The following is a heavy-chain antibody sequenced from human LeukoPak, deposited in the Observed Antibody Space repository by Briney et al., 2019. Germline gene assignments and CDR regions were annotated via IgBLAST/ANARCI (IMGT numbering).Heavy chain of an antibody. CDR1: GFTFSSYG. V-gene: IGHV3-23*01. Sequence: GGSLRLSCAASGFTFSSYGMHWVRQAPGKGLEWVSAISGSGGSTYHADSVKGRFTISRDNSKNTLYLQMNSLRAEDTAVYYCAKARGAATYSYYMDVWGKGTTVTVSS. CDR3: AKARGAATYSYYMDV. J-gene: IGHJ6*03. CDR2: ISGSGGST. D-gene: IGHD3-16*01.